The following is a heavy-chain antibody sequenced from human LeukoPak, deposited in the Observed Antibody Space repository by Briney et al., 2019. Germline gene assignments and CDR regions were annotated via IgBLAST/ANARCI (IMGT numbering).Heavy chain of an antibody. Sequence: SVKVSCKPSRGTFSSYAISWVRQAPGQGLEWMGGIIPIFGTANYAQKFQGRVTTTADESTSTAYMELSSLRSEDTAVYYCATGLGYCSSTSCPRVAYWGQGTLVTVS. J-gene: IGHJ4*02. V-gene: IGHV1-69*13. CDR1: RGTFSSYA. D-gene: IGHD2-2*01. CDR3: ATGLGYCSSTSCPRVAY. CDR2: IIPIFGTA.